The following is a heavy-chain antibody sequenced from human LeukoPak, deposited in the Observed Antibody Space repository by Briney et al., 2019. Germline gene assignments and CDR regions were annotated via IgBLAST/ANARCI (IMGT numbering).Heavy chain of an antibody. CDR1: GHSISVSDYF. J-gene: IGHJ1*01. CDR2: ISYSGST. D-gene: IGHD3-22*01. CDR3: ARGDERYFYGSSAYYPEYFHH. Sequence: SETLSLTCTFSGHSISVSDYFWDWIRQPPGKGLEWIASISYSGSTYYNPSLKSRVTGFVDTSKNQVSLRLSSVTAAATAVYDNARGDERYFYGSSAYYPEYFHHWGQGTLVTVSS. V-gene: IGHV4-39*01.